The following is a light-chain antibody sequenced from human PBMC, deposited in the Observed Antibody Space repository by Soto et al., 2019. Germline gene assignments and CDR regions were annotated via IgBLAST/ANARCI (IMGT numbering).Light chain of an antibody. CDR1: ALAKQY. CDR2: IAS. J-gene: IGLJ2*01. V-gene: IGLV3-25*03. CDR3: QSPDSAEGI. Sequence: SSELTQPPSVSVSPGQTARITCSVDALAKQYAYWYQQKPGQAPVLVIYIASERPSGIPERFSGFSSGKTVPLTLSGVPAEGAADYYCQSPDSAEGIFGGGTKLTVL.